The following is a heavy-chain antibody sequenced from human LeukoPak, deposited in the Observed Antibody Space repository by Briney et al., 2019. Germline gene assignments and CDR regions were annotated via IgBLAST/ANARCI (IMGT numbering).Heavy chain of an antibody. Sequence: GGSLRLSCAASGFTFSSYWMSWVRQAPGKGLEWVSAISGSGGSTYYADSVKGRLTISRDNSKNTLYLQMNSLRAEDTAVYYCAKDAAMVSDFDYWGQGTLVTVSS. J-gene: IGHJ4*02. CDR3: AKDAAMVSDFDY. V-gene: IGHV3-23*01. D-gene: IGHD5-18*01. CDR2: ISGSGGST. CDR1: GFTFSSYW.